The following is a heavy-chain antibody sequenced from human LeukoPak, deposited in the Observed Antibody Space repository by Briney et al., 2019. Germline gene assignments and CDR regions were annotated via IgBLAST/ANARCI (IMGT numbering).Heavy chain of an antibody. Sequence: GGSLRLSCAASGFTFSSYAMSWVRQAPGKGLEWVSSITGTGGSTYYADSVKGRFTISRDNSKNTLYLQMNSLRAEDTAVYYCAREVSIASWAPYYYYYYGMDVWGQGTTVTVSS. V-gene: IGHV3-23*01. CDR2: ITGTGGST. D-gene: IGHD5/OR15-5a*01. J-gene: IGHJ6*02. CDR3: AREVSIASWAPYYYYYYGMDV. CDR1: GFTFSSYA.